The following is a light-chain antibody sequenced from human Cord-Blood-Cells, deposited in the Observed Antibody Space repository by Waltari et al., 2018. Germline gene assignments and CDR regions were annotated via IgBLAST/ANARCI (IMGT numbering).Light chain of an antibody. Sequence: QSALTQPASVSGSPGPSITLSCTGTSTDVGGYNYVSWYQQHPGKAPKLMIYDVSKRPSGVSNRFSGSKSGNTASLTISGLQAEDEADYYCSSYTSSSVVFGGGTKLTVL. CDR2: DVS. J-gene: IGLJ2*01. CDR1: STDVGGYNY. CDR3: SSYTSSSVV. V-gene: IGLV2-14*01.